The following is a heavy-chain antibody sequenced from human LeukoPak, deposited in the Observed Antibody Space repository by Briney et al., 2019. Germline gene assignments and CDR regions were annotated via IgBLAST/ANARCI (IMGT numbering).Heavy chain of an antibody. D-gene: IGHD1-1*01. V-gene: IGHV3-74*01. Sequence: PGGSLRLSCAVSGFTFTDYWMHWVRQAPGKGLVWVSRISGDGSTTAYADSVKGRLTISRDNAKNTLYLQMNSLRTEDTAIYYCAREIPTTYWGQGTQVTVSS. CDR1: GFTFTDYW. CDR2: ISGDGSTT. J-gene: IGHJ4*02. CDR3: AREIPTTY.